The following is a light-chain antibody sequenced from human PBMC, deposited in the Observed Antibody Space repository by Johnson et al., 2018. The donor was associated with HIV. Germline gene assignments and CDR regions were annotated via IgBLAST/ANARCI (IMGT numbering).Light chain of an antibody. J-gene: IGLJ1*01. V-gene: IGLV1-51*01. CDR1: SSNIENDY. Sequence: QSVLTQPPSVSAAPGEKVNISCSGSSSNIENDYVSWYQQLPGTAPKLLIYDNNKRPSGIPDRFSGSKSGPSATLAITGLPTGDEVDYYCGTWESSLSVYVFGTGTKVTVL. CDR3: GTWESSLSVYV. CDR2: DNN.